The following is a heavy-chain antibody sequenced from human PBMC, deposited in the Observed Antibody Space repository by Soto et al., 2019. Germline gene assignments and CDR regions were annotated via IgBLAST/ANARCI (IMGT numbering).Heavy chain of an antibody. J-gene: IGHJ6*02. D-gene: IGHD4-17*01. Sequence: GGSLRLSCAASGFTFSSYAMSWVRQAPGKGLEWVSAISGSGGSTYYADSVKGRFTISRDNSKNTLYLQMNSLRAEDTAVYYCAKVPYGGNSGGYYYGMDVWGQGTTVTVSS. CDR3: AKVPYGGNSGGYYYGMDV. CDR1: GFTFSSYA. V-gene: IGHV3-23*01. CDR2: ISGSGGST.